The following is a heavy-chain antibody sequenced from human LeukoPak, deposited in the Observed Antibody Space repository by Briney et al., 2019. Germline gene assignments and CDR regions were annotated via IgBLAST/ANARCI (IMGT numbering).Heavy chain of an antibody. J-gene: IGHJ6*03. CDR1: GGSISSGSYY. V-gene: IGHV4-61*02. Sequence: SETLSLTXTVSGGSISSGSYYWSWIRQPAGKGLEWIGRIYTSGSTNYNPSLKSRVTISVDTSKNQFSLKLSSVTAADTAVYYCARAHDSSGYYPYYYYYMDVWGKGTTVTVSS. CDR3: ARAHDSSGYYPYYYYYMDV. D-gene: IGHD3-22*01. CDR2: IYTSGST.